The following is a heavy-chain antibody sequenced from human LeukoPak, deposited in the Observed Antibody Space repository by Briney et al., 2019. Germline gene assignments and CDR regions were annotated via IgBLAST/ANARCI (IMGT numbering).Heavy chain of an antibody. CDR1: GFTFSSYS. D-gene: IGHD6-19*01. V-gene: IGHV3-48*01. J-gene: IGHJ3*02. CDR3: ARDSHSSGWYKGSDAFDI. CDR2: ISSSSSTI. Sequence: QSGGSLRLSCAASGFTFSSYSMNWVRQAPGKGLEWVSYISSSSSTIYYADSVKGRFTISRDNAKNSLYLQMNSLRAEDTAVYYCARDSHSSGWYKGSDAFDIWGQGTMVTVSS.